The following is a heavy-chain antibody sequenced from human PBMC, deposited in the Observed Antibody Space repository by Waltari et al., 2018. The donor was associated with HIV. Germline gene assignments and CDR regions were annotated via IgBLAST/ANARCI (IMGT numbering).Heavy chain of an antibody. V-gene: IGHV3-53*02. Sequence: EVQLVETGGGLIQPGGSLRLSCAASGFTVSSNYLSWVPQAPGKGLECVSVIYSGGSTYYADSVKGRFTISRDNSKNTLYLQMNSLRAEDTAVYYCARGPTYYYDSSGYYVDYWGQGTLVTVSS. J-gene: IGHJ4*02. CDR2: IYSGGST. CDR3: ARGPTYYYDSSGYYVDY. D-gene: IGHD3-22*01. CDR1: GFTVSSNY.